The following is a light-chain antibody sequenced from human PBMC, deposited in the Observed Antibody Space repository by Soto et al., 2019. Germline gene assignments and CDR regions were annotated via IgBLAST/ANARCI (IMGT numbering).Light chain of an antibody. CDR2: GAS. Sequence: EIVMTQSPATLSVSPGERATLSCMASQSVSSNLAWSQQNPGQAPKLLIYGASTRATGIPARFSGSGSGTEFTLTISRLQSEDFAVYYCQHYNNWPRTFGQGTKVESK. CDR3: QHYNNWPRT. CDR1: QSVSSN. J-gene: IGKJ1*01. V-gene: IGKV3-15*01.